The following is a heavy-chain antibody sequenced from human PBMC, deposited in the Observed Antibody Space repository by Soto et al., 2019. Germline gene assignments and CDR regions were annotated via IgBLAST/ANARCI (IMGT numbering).Heavy chain of an antibody. CDR2: IDWDDDK. CDR1: GFSLSTVGMH. Sequence: SVPTLGNPTQTLTLTCTFSGFSLSTVGMHVSWIRQPPGKALEWLARIDWDDDKWYSPSLKTRLTISKDTSKNRVVLTMTNMDPVDTATYYCARMTTTHSFAFWGQGTLVTVSS. CDR3: ARMTTTHSFAF. J-gene: IGHJ4*02. V-gene: IGHV2-70*04. D-gene: IGHD4-4*01.